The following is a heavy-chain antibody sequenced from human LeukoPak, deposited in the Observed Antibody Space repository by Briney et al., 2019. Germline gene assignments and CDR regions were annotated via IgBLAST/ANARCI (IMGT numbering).Heavy chain of an antibody. J-gene: IGHJ3*02. V-gene: IGHV4-39*01. CDR1: GGSISSSSYY. D-gene: IGHD3-10*01. Sequence: SETLSLTCTGSGGSISSSSYYWGWIRQPPGKGLVWIGSIYYSGSTYYNPSLKSRVTISVHTPKNQFSLKLSSVTAADTAVYYCAREGRITMVRGVGTFDIWGQGTMVTVSS. CDR2: IYYSGST. CDR3: AREGRITMVRGVGTFDI.